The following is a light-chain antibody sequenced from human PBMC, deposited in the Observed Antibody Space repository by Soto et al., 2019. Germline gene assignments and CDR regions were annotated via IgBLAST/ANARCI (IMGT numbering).Light chain of an antibody. Sequence: EILMTQSPATLSVSPGERATLSCRAGQTISSNLAWYQHKPGQAPRPLFYGASNRATGIPARFTGSGSGTEFTLTISSLQSEDFAVYSCQQYDNWPPTFXGGTKVDIK. V-gene: IGKV3-15*01. CDR1: QTISSN. CDR3: QQYDNWPPT. J-gene: IGKJ4*01. CDR2: GAS.